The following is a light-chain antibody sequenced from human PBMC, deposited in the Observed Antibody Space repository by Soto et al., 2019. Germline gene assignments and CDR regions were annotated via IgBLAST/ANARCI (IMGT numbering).Light chain of an antibody. CDR3: SPYTSSSTL. Sequence: QSVLTQPASVSGSPGQSITISCTGTSSDVGSYNYVSWYQQHPGKAPKLMIYEVSDRPSGISSRFSGSKSGNTASLTISGLQTEDGADYYCSPYTSSSTLFGTGTKVTVL. CDR2: EVS. V-gene: IGLV2-14*01. J-gene: IGLJ1*01. CDR1: SSDVGSYNY.